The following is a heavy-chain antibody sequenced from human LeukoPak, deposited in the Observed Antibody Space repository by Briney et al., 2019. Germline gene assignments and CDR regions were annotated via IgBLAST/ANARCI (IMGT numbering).Heavy chain of an antibody. CDR1: GYTFTSYY. CDR3: AREAMTTVTTTDYYYMDV. Sequence: ASVKVSCKASGYTFTSYYMHWVRQAPGQGLEWMGIINPSGGSTSYAQKFQGRVTMTRDTSTSTVYMELSSLRSDDTAVYYCAREAMTTVTTTDYYYMDVWGKGTTVTISS. D-gene: IGHD4-17*01. V-gene: IGHV1-46*01. CDR2: INPSGGST. J-gene: IGHJ6*03.